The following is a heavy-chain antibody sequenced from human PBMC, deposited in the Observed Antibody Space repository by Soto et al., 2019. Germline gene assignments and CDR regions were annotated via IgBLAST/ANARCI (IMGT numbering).Heavy chain of an antibody. Sequence: GALVKVSCKSSGYTFTSYGISWVRQAPGQGLEWMGWISAYNGNTNYAQKLQGRVTMTTDTSTSTAYMELRSLRSDDTAVYYCARKYYYDSSGNPPYGMDVWGQGTTVTVSS. V-gene: IGHV1-18*01. D-gene: IGHD3-22*01. CDR2: ISAYNGNT. J-gene: IGHJ6*02. CDR1: GYTFTSYG. CDR3: ARKYYYDSSGNPPYGMDV.